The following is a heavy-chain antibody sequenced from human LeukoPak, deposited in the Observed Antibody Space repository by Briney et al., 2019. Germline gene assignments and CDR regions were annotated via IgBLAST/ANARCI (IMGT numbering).Heavy chain of an antibody. CDR3: ARDQGAVAPDY. J-gene: IGHJ4*02. D-gene: IGHD6-19*01. CDR2: IKQDGSEK. CDR1: GFTFSSYW. Sequence: GGSLRLSCAASGFTFSSYWMSWVRQAPGKGLEWVANIKQDGSEKYYVDSVKGRFTISRDNAKNALYLQMNSLRAEDTAVYYCARDQGAVAPDYWGQGTLVTVSS. V-gene: IGHV3-7*01.